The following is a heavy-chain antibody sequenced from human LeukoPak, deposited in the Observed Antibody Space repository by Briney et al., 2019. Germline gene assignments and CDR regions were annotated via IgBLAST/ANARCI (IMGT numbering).Heavy chain of an antibody. D-gene: IGHD5-12*01. Sequence: PGGSLRLSCAASGFSFSSYTMNWVRQAPGKGLEWVSSITSSSTYIYYADSVKGRFTISRDNSKNTLYLQMNTLRADDTAVYYCARGGTSGTTVTYYFDYWGQGTLVTVPS. J-gene: IGHJ4*02. CDR1: GFSFSSYT. V-gene: IGHV3-21*01. CDR3: ARGGTSGTTVTYYFDY. CDR2: ITSSSTYI.